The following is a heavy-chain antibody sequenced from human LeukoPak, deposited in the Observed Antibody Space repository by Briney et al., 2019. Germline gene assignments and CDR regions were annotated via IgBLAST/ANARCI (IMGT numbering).Heavy chain of an antibody. Sequence: GGSLRLSCAASGFTVSSNHMSWVRQAPGKGLEWVSVIYSGGSTYYADSVKGRFTISRDNSKNTLYLQMNSLRAEDTAVYYCAREYDSSTGTYDAFDIWGQGTMVTVSS. CDR2: IYSGGST. CDR3: AREYDSSTGTYDAFDI. CDR1: GFTVSSNH. J-gene: IGHJ3*02. D-gene: IGHD3-22*01. V-gene: IGHV3-53*01.